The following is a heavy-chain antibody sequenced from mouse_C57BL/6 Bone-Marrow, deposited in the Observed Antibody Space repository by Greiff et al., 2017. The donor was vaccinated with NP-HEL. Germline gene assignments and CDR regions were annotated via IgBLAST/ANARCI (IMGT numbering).Heavy chain of an antibody. CDR2: IRNKANGYTT. CDR3: ARSIYYDYADDAFYAIDY. Sequence: EVMLVESGGGLVQPGGSLSLSCAASGFTFTDYYMSWVRQPPGQALEWLGFIRNKANGYTTDYSSSVKGRLTISRANSQTILYLRMNTLRAADSATYYCARSIYYDYADDAFYAIDYWGEGTAVLVSS. D-gene: IGHD2-4*01. V-gene: IGHV7-3*01. CDR1: GFTFTDYY. J-gene: IGHJ4*01.